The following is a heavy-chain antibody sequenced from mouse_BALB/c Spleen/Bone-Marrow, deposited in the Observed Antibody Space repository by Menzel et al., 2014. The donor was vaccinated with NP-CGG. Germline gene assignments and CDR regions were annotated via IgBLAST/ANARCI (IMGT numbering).Heavy chain of an antibody. V-gene: IGHV2-9*02. D-gene: IGHD2-4*01. J-gene: IGHJ3*01. CDR1: GVSLTSYG. CDR3: ASPIYYDYPLFAY. Sequence: QVQLKESGPGLVAPSQSLSITCTVSGVSLTSYGGHWGRQPPGKGLEWLGVIWAGGSTNYNSALMSRLSISKDNSKSQVFLKMNSLQTDDTAMYYCASPIYYDYPLFAYWGQGTLVTVSA. CDR2: IWAGGST.